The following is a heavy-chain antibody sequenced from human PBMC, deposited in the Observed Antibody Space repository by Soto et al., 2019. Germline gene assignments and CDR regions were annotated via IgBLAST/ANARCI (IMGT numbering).Heavy chain of an antibody. CDR1: GFTFSSYS. V-gene: IGHV3-21*01. CDR3: ARDRSSSSRKTQSAFDI. CDR2: ISSSSSYI. D-gene: IGHD6-13*01. J-gene: IGHJ3*02. Sequence: GGSLRLSCAASGFTFSSYSMNWVRQAPGKGLEWVSSISSSSSYIYYADSVKGRFTISRDNAKNSLYLQMNSLRAEDTAVYYCARDRSSSSRKTQSAFDIWGEGTMVTVSS.